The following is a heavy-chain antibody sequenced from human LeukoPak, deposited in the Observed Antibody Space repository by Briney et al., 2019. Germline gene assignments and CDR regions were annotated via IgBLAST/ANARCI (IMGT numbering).Heavy chain of an antibody. V-gene: IGHV3-66*01. J-gene: IGHJ4*02. CDR3: AAVEVSSGSRVDY. Sequence: PGGSLRLSCAASGFSVSSDFMVWVRQAPGRGLEWVSILYSGGNTYYAGSVKGRFTISRDNSKNTLFLQMTSLRAEDTAVYYCAAVEVSSGSRVDYWGQGTLVTVSS. D-gene: IGHD1-26*01. CDR1: GFSVSSDF. CDR2: LYSGGNT.